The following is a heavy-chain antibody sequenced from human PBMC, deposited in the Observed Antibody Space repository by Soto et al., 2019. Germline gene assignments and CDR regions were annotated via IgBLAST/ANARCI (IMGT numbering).Heavy chain of an antibody. D-gene: IGHD3-22*01. CDR3: AKDYDSSGYYFGFDY. CDR1: GFTFSSYT. V-gene: IGHV3-23*01. Sequence: GGSLRLSCAASGFTFSSYTMSWVRQAPGKGLEWVSAISGSGGSTYYADSVKGRFTISRDNSKNTLYLQMNSLRAEDTAVYYCAKDYDSSGYYFGFDYWGQGTLVTV. J-gene: IGHJ4*02. CDR2: ISGSGGST.